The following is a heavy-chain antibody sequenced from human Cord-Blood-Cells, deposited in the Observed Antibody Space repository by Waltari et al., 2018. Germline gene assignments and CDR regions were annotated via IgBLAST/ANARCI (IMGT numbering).Heavy chain of an antibody. J-gene: IGHJ2*01. Sequence: QVQLVQSGAEVKKPGSSVKVSCKASRTTLSSYANSWVRPAPGQGLEWMGGIIPMFGTANYAQKFQGRVTITADESTSTAYMELSSLRSEDTAVYYCARSIAASYWYFDLWGRGTLVTVSS. D-gene: IGHD6-6*01. CDR2: IIPMFGTA. CDR1: RTTLSSYA. CDR3: ARSIAASYWYFDL. V-gene: IGHV1-69*01.